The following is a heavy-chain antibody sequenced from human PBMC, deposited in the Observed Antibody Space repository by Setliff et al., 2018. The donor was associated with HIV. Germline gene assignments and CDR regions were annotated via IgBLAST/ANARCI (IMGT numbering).Heavy chain of an antibody. Sequence: SETLSLTCTVSGASINSGSHNWGWIRQPPGKGLEWIATLHYTGTTYYNPSLKSRVTITADSSKNQLSLKLTSVTAADTAVYYCATQRSFQRAFEAVAGSFDPWGQGILVTVSS. J-gene: IGHJ5*02. CDR3: ATQRSFQRAFEAVAGSFDP. V-gene: IGHV4-39*01. CDR2: LHYTGTT. CDR1: GASINSGSHN. D-gene: IGHD6-19*01.